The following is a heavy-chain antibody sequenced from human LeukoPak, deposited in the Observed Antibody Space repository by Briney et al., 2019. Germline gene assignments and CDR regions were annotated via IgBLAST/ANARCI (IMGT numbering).Heavy chain of an antibody. V-gene: IGHV3-30*02. D-gene: IGHD2-15*01. Sequence: PGGSLRLSCAASGFTFSSYGMHWVRQAPGKGLEWVAFIRYDGSNKYYADSVKGRFTISRDNSKNTLYLQMNSLRAEDTAVYYCAKTSVHCSGGSCYSSDWGQGTLVTVSS. CDR1: GFTFSSYG. J-gene: IGHJ4*02. CDR3: AKTSVHCSGGSCYSSD. CDR2: IRYDGSNK.